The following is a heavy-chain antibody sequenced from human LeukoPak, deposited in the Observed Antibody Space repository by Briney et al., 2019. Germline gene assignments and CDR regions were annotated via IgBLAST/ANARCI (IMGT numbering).Heavy chain of an antibody. CDR2: MNPNSGNT. D-gene: IGHD2-15*01. Sequence: ASVKVSCKASGYTFTSHDINWVRQATGQGLEWMGWMNPNSGNTGYAQKFQGRVTMTRNTSISTAYMELSSLRSEDTAVYYCARGRYCSGGSCKRHWIYYFDYWGQGTLVTVSS. CDR3: ARGRYCSGGSCKRHWIYYFDY. J-gene: IGHJ4*02. V-gene: IGHV1-8*01. CDR1: GYTFTSHD.